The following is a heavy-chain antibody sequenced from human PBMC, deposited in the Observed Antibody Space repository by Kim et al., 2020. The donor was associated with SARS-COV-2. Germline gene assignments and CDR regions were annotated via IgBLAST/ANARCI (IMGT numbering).Heavy chain of an antibody. D-gene: IGHD6-13*01. CDR2: ITWNSASI. CDR1: GFTFDDYA. J-gene: IGHJ4*02. CDR3: AKAPGIAAGVDY. V-gene: IGHV3-9*01. Sequence: GGSLRLSCAASGFTFDDYAMHWVRQAPGKGLEWVSGITWNSASIGYADSVKGRFTISRDNAKNSLFLQMNSLRAEDTALYYCAKAPGIAAGVDYWGQGTLVTVSS.